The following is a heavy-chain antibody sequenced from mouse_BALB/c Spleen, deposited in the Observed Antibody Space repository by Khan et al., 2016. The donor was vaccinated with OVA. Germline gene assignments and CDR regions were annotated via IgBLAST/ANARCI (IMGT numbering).Heavy chain of an antibody. CDR1: GDSITRGY. V-gene: IGHV3-8*02. D-gene: IGHD2-14*01. CDR2: MIYSGNT. J-gene: IGHJ3*01. CDR3: ARSTYRYAFAY. Sequence: EVQLQESGPSLVKPSQTLSLTCSVTGDSITRGYWSWIRKFPGNKLEYMGYMIYSGNTYYNPSLKSRLHIPRNTSKNQYYLQLNSMTPKDTATYSCARSTYRYAFAYWGQGTLVTVSA.